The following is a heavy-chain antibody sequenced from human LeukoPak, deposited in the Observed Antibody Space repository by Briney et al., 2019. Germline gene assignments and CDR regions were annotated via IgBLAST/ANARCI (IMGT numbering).Heavy chain of an antibody. J-gene: IGHJ5*02. CDR1: GGSFSGYY. Sequence: PSETLSLTCAVYGGSFSGYYWSWIRQPPGKGLEWIGEINHSGSANYNPSLKSRVTISVDTSKNQFSLKLSSVTAADTAVYYCAREGGWFDPWGQGTLVTVSS. D-gene: IGHD3-16*01. CDR2: INHSGSA. CDR3: AREGGWFDP. V-gene: IGHV4-34*01.